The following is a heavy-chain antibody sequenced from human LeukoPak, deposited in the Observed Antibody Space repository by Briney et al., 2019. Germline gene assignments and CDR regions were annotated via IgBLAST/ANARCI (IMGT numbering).Heavy chain of an antibody. J-gene: IGHJ5*02. Sequence: SETLSLTYTVSGGSISSYYWSWIRQPAGKGLEWVGRIYTSGSTNYNPSLKSRVTMSVDTSKNQFSLKLSSVTAADTAVYYCARDGYSYAVWFDPWGQGTLVTVSS. V-gene: IGHV4-4*07. CDR2: IYTSGST. CDR1: GGSISSYY. D-gene: IGHD5-18*01. CDR3: ARDGYSYAVWFDP.